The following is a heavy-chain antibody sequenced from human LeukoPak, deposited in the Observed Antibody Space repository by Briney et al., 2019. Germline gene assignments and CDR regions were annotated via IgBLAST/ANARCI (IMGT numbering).Heavy chain of an antibody. CDR1: GGSITTNY. D-gene: IGHD2-21*02. V-gene: IGHV4-59*01. CDR2: IYYSGNT. CDR3: AAVNCGGDCLDY. Sequence: SETLSLTCTVSGGSITTNYWSWIRQPPGKGLEWIGYIYYSGNTKYNPSLKSRVTLSVDTSKNQISLKLSSVTAADTAVYYCAAVNCGGDCLDYWGQGTLVTVSS. J-gene: IGHJ4*02.